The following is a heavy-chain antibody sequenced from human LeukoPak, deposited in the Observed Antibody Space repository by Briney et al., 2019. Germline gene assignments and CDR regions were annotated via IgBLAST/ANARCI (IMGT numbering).Heavy chain of an antibody. CDR3: ARGRGGPPFDY. D-gene: IGHD3-10*01. V-gene: IGHV3-64*01. Sequence: GGSLRLSCAASGFNFRAYGMHWVRQAPGQGLEYVAAISADGGTTWHSNSVNGRFTISRDTTKNTLYLQMGRLKTEDTALYYCARGRGGPPFDYWGQGILVTVSS. CDR2: ISADGGTT. J-gene: IGHJ4*02. CDR1: GFNFRAYG.